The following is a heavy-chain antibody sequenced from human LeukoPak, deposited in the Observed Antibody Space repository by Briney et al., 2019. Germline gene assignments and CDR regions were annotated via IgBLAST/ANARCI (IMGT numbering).Heavy chain of an antibody. CDR2: INHSGST. CDR3: ASFYCSGGSCYPNWFDP. CDR1: GGSFSGYH. D-gene: IGHD2-15*01. V-gene: IGHV4-34*01. J-gene: IGHJ5*02. Sequence: SETLSLTCAVYGGSFSGYHWSWIRQPPGKGLEWIGEINHSGSTNYNPSLKSRVTISVDTSKNQFSLKLSSVTAADTAVYYCASFYCSGGSCYPNWFDPWGQGTLVTVSS.